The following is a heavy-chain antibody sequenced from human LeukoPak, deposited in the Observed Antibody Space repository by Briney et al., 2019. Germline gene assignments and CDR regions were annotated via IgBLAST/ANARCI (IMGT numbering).Heavy chain of an antibody. Sequence: GGSLRLSCAASRFTFSSYAMSWVRQAPGKGLEWVSGIGASGGSTYYADSVKGRFTISRDNSKNTLYLQMNSLRAEDTAVYYCAKVSSVQRVVITPYYFDYWGQGTLVTVSS. CDR3: AKVSSVQRVVITPYYFDY. CDR2: IGASGGST. V-gene: IGHV3-23*01. D-gene: IGHD3-22*01. J-gene: IGHJ4*02. CDR1: RFTFSSYA.